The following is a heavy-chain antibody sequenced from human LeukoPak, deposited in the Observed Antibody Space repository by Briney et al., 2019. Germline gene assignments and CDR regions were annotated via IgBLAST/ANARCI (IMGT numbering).Heavy chain of an antibody. V-gene: IGHV4-39*01. CDR2: FYYSGST. CDR3: ASPGGGPTDY. J-gene: IGHJ4*02. CDR1: GSSISSGGYY. Sequence: SETLSLTCTVSGSSISSGGYYWGWIRQPPGRGQEWVGSFYYSGSTYYNPSLRSRVTISVDTSKNQFSLKLSSVTAADTAVYYCASPGGGPTDYWGQGTLVTVSS. D-gene: IGHD3-16*01.